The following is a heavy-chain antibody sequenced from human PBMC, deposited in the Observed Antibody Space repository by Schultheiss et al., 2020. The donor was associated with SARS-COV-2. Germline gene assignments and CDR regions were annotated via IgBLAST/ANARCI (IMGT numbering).Heavy chain of an antibody. CDR1: GGSFSGYY. V-gene: IGHV4-34*01. Sequence: SQTLSLTCAVYGGSFSGYYWGWIRQPPGKGLEWIGEINHSGSTNYNPSLKSRVTISVDTSKNQFSLKLSSVTAADTAVYYCARGQYSSNWYGSRPFDPWGQGTLVTVSS. J-gene: IGHJ5*02. CDR2: INHSGST. CDR3: ARGQYSSNWYGSRPFDP. D-gene: IGHD6-13*01.